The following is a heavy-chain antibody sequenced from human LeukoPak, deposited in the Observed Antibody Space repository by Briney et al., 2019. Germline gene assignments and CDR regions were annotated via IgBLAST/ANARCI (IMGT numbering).Heavy chain of an antibody. Sequence: PSETLSLTCTVSGGSISSYYWSWIRQPPGKGLEWIGYIYYSGSTNYNPSLKSRVTISVDTSKNQFSLKLSSVTAADTAVYYCARHWTRGHAFDIWGQGTMVTVSS. CDR3: ARHWTRGHAFDI. CDR1: GGSISSYY. D-gene: IGHD3-3*01. V-gene: IGHV4-59*08. J-gene: IGHJ3*02. CDR2: IYYSGST.